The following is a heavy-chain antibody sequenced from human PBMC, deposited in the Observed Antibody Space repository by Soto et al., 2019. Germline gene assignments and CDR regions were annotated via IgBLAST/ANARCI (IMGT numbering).Heavy chain of an antibody. CDR2: IKSKTDGGTT. J-gene: IGHJ4*02. D-gene: IGHD6-19*01. CDR3: TTDQVYGWYFFGPRNDY. CDR1: GFTFSNAW. Sequence: GGSLRLSCAASGFTFSNAWMSWVRQAPGKGLEWVGRIKSKTDGGTTDYAAPVKGRFTISRDDSKNTLYLQMNSLKTEDTAVYYCTTDQVYGWYFFGPRNDYWGQGTLVTVSS. V-gene: IGHV3-15*01.